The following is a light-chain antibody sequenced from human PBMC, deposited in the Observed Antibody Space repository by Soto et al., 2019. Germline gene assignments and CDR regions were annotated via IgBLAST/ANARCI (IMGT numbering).Light chain of an antibody. CDR3: SSYTSSSTHVV. Sequence: QSVLTQPPSVSGAPGQRVSISCTGSSSNIGAGYDVHWYQQLPGTAPKLLIYGNSNRPSGVPDRFSGSKSGNTASLTISGLQAEDEADYYCSSYTSSSTHVVFGGGTKLTVL. J-gene: IGLJ2*01. CDR2: GNS. CDR1: SSNIGAGYD. V-gene: IGLV1-40*01.